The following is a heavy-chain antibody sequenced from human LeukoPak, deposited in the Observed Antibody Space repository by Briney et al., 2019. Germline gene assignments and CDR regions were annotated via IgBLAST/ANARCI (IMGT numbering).Heavy chain of an antibody. J-gene: IGHJ2*01. CDR2: ISSNGIDT. Sequence: PGGSLRPSCAVSGFPLSRHGMHWVRQAPGKGLEDVSAISSNGIDTFYANSVKGRFTVSRDDSKNTVYLQMGSLRAEDMAVYYCVKWTNYYFALWGRGALVTVSS. CDR1: GFPLSRHG. V-gene: IGHV3-64*01. D-gene: IGHD2-8*01. CDR3: VKWTNYYFAL.